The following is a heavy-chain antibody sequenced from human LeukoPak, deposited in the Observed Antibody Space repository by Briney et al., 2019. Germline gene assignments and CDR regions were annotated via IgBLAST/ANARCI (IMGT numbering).Heavy chain of an antibody. CDR2: ISSSSSTI. D-gene: IGHD3-3*01. J-gene: IGHJ4*02. CDR1: GFTFSSYS. Sequence: PGGSLRLSCAASGFTFSSYSMTWVRQAPGKGLEWVSYISSSSSTIYYADSVKGRFTISRDNAKNSLYLQMNSLRAEDTAVYYCASVPSRIFGVVIIPVWGQGTLVTVSS. V-gene: IGHV3-48*01. CDR3: ASVPSRIFGVVIIPV.